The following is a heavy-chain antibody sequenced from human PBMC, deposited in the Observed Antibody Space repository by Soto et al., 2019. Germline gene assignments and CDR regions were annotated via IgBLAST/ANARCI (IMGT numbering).Heavy chain of an antibody. V-gene: IGHV4-59*08. CDR2: IYYSGST. D-gene: IGHD6-6*01. J-gene: IGHJ4*02. CDR3: ARQEYSSSSAPHYDY. CDR1: GGSISSYY. Sequence: PLETLSLTCTVSGGSISSYYWSWIRQPPGKGLEWIGYIYYSGSTNYNPSLKSRVTISVDTSKNQFSLKLSSVTAADTAVYYCARQEYSSSSAPHYDYWGQGTLVTVSS.